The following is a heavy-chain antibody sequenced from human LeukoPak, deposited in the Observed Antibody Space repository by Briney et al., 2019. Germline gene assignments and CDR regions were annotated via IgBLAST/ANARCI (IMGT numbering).Heavy chain of an antibody. CDR3: ARRPSGYSSGWYGNYFDY. D-gene: IGHD6-19*01. CDR1: GFTFSSYS. V-gene: IGHV3-48*01. CDR2: ISSSSSTI. J-gene: IGHJ4*02. Sequence: GSLRLSCAASGFTFSSYSMNWVRQAPGKGLEWVSCISSSSSTIYYADSVKGRFTISRDNAKNSLYLQMNSLRAEDTAVYYCARRPSGYSSGWYGNYFDYWGQGTLVTVSS.